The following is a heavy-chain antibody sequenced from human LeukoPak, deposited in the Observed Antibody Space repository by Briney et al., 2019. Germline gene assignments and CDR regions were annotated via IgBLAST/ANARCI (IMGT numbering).Heavy chain of an antibody. D-gene: IGHD3-16*01. CDR2: ITSTSSYV. Sequence: PGGSLRLSCAASGFTLSSYGMNWVRQAPGKGLEWVSSITSTSSYVNYVDSVKGRFTISRDNAKNSVFLQMNSLRAEDTAVYYCARGLWLGPWGQGTLVTVSS. V-gene: IGHV3-21*01. J-gene: IGHJ5*02. CDR3: ARGLWLGP. CDR1: GFTLSSYG.